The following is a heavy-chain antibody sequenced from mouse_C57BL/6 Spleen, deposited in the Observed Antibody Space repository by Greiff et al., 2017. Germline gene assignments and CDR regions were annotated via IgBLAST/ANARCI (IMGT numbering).Heavy chain of an antibody. CDR1: GYAFTNYL. J-gene: IGHJ2*01. Sequence: QVHVKQSGAELVRPGTSVKVSCKASGYAFTNYLIEWVKQRPGQGLEWIGVINPGSGGTNYNEKFKGKATLTADKSSSTAYMQLSSLTSEDSAVYFCAREGSYDGYYVQGFDYWGQGTTLTVSS. D-gene: IGHD2-3*01. V-gene: IGHV1-54*01. CDR2: INPGSGGT. CDR3: AREGSYDGYYVQGFDY.